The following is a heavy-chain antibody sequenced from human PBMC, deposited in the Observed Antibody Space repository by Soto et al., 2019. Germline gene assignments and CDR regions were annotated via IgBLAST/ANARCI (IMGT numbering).Heavy chain of an antibody. CDR3: ATDEYFGSEIDFYYYAMDV. J-gene: IGHJ6*02. V-gene: IGHV4-31*03. Sequence: SETLSLTCTVSGAPISIGGYFWSWIRQHPGKGLEWIGHIYYNGSTYYNPSLKSRLTISVDTSKNEFSLRLTSVTAADTAVYFCATDEYFGSEIDFYYYAMDVWGQGTTVTV. CDR1: GAPISIGGYF. CDR2: IYYNGST. D-gene: IGHD3-10*01.